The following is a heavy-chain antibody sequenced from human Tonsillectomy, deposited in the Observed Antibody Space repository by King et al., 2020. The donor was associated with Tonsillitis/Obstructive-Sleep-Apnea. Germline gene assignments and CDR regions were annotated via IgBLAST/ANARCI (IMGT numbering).Heavy chain of an antibody. J-gene: IGHJ5*02. V-gene: IGHV3-23*04. CDR3: AKGLRITIFGVVITRTTWFDP. Sequence: VQLVESGGGLVQPGGSLRLSCAASGFTFSSYAMSWVRQAPGKGLEWVSAISGSGGSTYYADSVKGRFTISRDNSKNTLYLQMNSLRAEDTAVYYCAKGLRITIFGVVITRTTWFDPWGQGTLVTVSS. CDR1: GFTFSSYA. D-gene: IGHD3-3*01. CDR2: ISGSGGST.